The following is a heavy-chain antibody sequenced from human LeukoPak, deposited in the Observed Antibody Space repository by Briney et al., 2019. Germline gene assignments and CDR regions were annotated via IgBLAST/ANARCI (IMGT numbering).Heavy chain of an antibody. Sequence: GGSLRLSCAASGFTFSNYAMSWVRQAPGKGLEWVSAIRGSGDSTYYADSVKGRFTISRDNSKNTLYLQMNSLRAEDTAVYYCAKNGGSGPRSFEYWGQGTLVTVSS. CDR1: GFTFSNYA. CDR2: IRGSGDST. V-gene: IGHV3-23*01. D-gene: IGHD1-26*01. CDR3: AKNGGSGPRSFEY. J-gene: IGHJ4*02.